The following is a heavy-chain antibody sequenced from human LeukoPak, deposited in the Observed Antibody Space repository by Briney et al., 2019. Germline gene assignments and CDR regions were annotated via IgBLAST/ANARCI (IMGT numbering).Heavy chain of an antibody. V-gene: IGHV4-59*01. CDR2: IYYSGST. J-gene: IGHJ4*02. CDR1: GGSINSFH. Sequence: PSETPSLNCTVSGGSINSFHWTWIRQPPGKGLEGFGYIYYSGSTNYNPSLQSRVTISVATTKHNFSLRLSSVTAADTAVYDCARGWGYFDYWGQGTLVTVSS. CDR3: ARGWGYFDY. D-gene: IGHD7-27*01.